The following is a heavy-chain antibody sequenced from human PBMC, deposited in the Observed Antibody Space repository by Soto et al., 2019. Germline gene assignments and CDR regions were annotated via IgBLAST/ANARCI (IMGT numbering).Heavy chain of an antibody. CDR1: GGTFSSHG. J-gene: IGHJ4*02. V-gene: IGHV1-69*06. CDR3: ASERSAKYFDC. Sequence: QVQLVQSGTVVQRRGSSVKVSCQASGGTFSSHGMAWVRQAPGQGLEWMGGIIPTFGTPTYAPKFQGRVTMTADKSTNPAYMELSSLSLEDTGVYYCASERSAKYFDCWGQGTMITVSS. D-gene: IGHD1-26*01. CDR2: IIPTFGTP.